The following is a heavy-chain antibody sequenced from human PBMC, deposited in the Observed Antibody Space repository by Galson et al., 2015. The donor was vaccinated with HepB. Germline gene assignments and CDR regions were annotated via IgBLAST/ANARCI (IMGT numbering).Heavy chain of an antibody. CDR3: ARGGGCSSTSCPRGFDP. CDR1: GYTFTSYA. J-gene: IGHJ5*02. CDR2: INAGNGNT. D-gene: IGHD2-2*01. Sequence: SVKVSCKASGYTFTSYAMHWVRQAPGQRLEWMGWINAGNGNTKYSQKFQGRVTITRDTSASTAYMELSSLRSEDTAVYYCARGGGCSSTSCPRGFDPWGQGTLVTVSS. V-gene: IGHV1-3*01.